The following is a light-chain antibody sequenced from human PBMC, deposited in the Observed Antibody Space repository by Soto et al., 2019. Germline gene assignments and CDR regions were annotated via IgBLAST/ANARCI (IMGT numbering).Light chain of an antibody. J-gene: IGKJ3*01. CDR2: GAS. Sequence: DIQLTQSPFFLSASVGDRVTITCRASQGIRSYLAWYQQRPGKAPELLIYGASTLRTGVASRFSGSGSGTEFTLTISSLQPEDFATYFCQQLNIFPPLLTFGPGTKVDI. CDR3: QQLNIFPPLLT. V-gene: IGKV1-9*01. CDR1: QGIRSY.